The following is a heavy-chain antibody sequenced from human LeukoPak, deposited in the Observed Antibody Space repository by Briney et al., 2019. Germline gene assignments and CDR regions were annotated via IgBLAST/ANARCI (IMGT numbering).Heavy chain of an antibody. CDR1: GFSLSTSGVG. CDR3: AHRRYGSGSYYNPFDY. CDR2: IYWNDDK. D-gene: IGHD3-10*01. Sequence: SGPTLVKPTQTLTLTCTFSGFSLSTSGVGVGWIRQPPGKALEWLALIYWNDDKPYSPSLKSRLTTTKDTSKNQVVLTMTNMDPVDTATYYCAHRRYGSGSYYNPFDYWGQGTLVTVSS. J-gene: IGHJ4*02. V-gene: IGHV2-5*01.